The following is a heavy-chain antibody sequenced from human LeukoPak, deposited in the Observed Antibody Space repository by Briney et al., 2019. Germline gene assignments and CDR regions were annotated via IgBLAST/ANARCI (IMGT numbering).Heavy chain of an antibody. CDR3: ARGAILRFLEWYYFDY. Sequence: GGSLRLSCAASGFTFSSYWMSWVRQAPGKGLEWVANIKQDGSEKYYVDSVKGRFTISRDNAKNSLYLQMNSLRAEDTAVYYCARGAILRFLEWYYFDYWGQGTLVTVSS. J-gene: IGHJ4*02. CDR1: GFTFSSYW. D-gene: IGHD3-3*01. CDR2: IKQDGSEK. V-gene: IGHV3-7*01.